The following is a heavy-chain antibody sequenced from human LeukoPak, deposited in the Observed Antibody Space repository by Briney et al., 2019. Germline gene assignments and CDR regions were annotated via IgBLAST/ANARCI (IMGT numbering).Heavy chain of an antibody. Sequence: SETLSLTCTVSGGSISSSSYYWGWIRQPPGKGLEWIGSIYYSGSTYYNPSLKSRVTISVDTSKNQFSLKLSSVTAADTAVYYCASSCGSGSYAAPDLDYWGQGTLVTVSS. CDR3: ASSCGSGSYAAPDLDY. J-gene: IGHJ4*02. CDR2: IYYSGST. CDR1: GGSISSSSYY. D-gene: IGHD3-10*01. V-gene: IGHV4-39*01.